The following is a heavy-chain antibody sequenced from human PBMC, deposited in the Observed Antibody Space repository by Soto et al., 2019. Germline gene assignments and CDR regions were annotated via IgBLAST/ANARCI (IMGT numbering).Heavy chain of an antibody. V-gene: IGHV4-34*01. D-gene: IGHD5-12*01. CDR1: GGSFSGYY. CDR3: ARGEWRGGWLRSHAFDY. CDR2: INHSGST. Sequence: QVQLQQWGAGLLKPSETLSLTCAVYGGSFSGYYWSWIRQPPGKGLEWMGEINHSGSTNYNPSLKSRVTISVDTSKNQFSLKLSSVTAADTAVYYCARGEWRGGWLRSHAFDYWGQGTLVTVSS. J-gene: IGHJ4*02.